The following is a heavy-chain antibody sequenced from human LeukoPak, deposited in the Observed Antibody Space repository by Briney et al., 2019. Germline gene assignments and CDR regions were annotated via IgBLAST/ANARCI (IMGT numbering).Heavy chain of an antibody. CDR1: GFTFSTYS. CDR2: IYPSGDST. V-gene: IGHV3-23*01. Sequence: GGYLRLSCAASGFTFSTYSMTWVRQGPGKGREWVSSIYPSGDSTFYADSVKGRFTISRDNSKNTLYLQMSSLRTEDTAIYYCAKDVVPDSGWDLDYWGQGTLVTVSS. J-gene: IGHJ4*02. CDR3: AKDVVPDSGWDLDY. D-gene: IGHD6-19*01.